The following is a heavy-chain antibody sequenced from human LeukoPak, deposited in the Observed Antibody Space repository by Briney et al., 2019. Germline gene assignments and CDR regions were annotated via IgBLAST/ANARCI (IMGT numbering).Heavy chain of an antibody. D-gene: IGHD4-17*01. CDR3: ARVKDYGDYWFDP. CDR2: IYYSGTT. CDR1: GGSISSGGYY. Sequence: SETLSLTCTVSGGSISSGGYYWSWIRQLPGKGLEWIGYIYYSGTTYYNPSLKSRVTISVDMSKNQFSLQLSSVTAADTAVYYCARVKDYGDYWFDPWGQGTLVTVSS. J-gene: IGHJ5*02. V-gene: IGHV4-31*03.